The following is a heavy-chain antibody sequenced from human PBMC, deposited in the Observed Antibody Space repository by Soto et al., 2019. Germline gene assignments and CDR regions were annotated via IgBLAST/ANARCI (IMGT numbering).Heavy chain of an antibody. V-gene: IGHV3-30*18. D-gene: IGHD3-22*01. CDR3: AKDLNYYDSSGYTPGDWFDP. Sequence: GGSLRLSCAASGFTFSSYGMHWVRQAPGKGLEWVAVISYDGSNKYYADSVKGRFTISRDNSKNTLYLQMNSLRAEDTAVYYCAKDLNYYDSSGYTPGDWFDPWGQGTLVTVSS. CDR2: ISYDGSNK. CDR1: GFTFSSYG. J-gene: IGHJ5*02.